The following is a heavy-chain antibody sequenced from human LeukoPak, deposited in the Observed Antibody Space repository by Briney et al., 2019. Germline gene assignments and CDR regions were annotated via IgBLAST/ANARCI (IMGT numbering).Heavy chain of an antibody. CDR1: GYTFTGYY. V-gene: IGHV1-2*02. CDR3: AGSSGYDPRDAFDI. J-gene: IGHJ3*02. D-gene: IGHD5-12*01. CDR2: INPNSGGT. Sequence: GASVKVSCKASGYTFTGYYMHWVRQAPGQGLEWMGWINPNSGGTNYAQKFQGRVTMTRDTSISTAYMELSRLRSDDTAVYYCAGSSGYDPRDAFDIWGQGTMVTVSS.